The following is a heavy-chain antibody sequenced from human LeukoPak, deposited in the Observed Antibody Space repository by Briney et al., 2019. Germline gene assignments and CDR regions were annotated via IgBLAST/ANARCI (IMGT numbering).Heavy chain of an antibody. D-gene: IGHD1-26*01. CDR1: GFTFSSYE. CDR3: ARDLVGATIR. V-gene: IGHV3-48*03. Sequence: GGSLRLSCAASGFTFSSYEMNWVRQAPGKGLEWVSYISSSGSTIYYADSVKGRFTISRDNAKNSLYLQMNSLRAEDTAVYYCARDLVGATIRWGQGTLVTVSS. CDR2: ISSSGSTI. J-gene: IGHJ4*02.